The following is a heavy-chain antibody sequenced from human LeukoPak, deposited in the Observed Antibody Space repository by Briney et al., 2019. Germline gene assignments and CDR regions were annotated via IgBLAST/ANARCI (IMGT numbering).Heavy chain of an antibody. CDR3: ARGVSYYDSSGYYNEYFQH. Sequence: PSQTLSLTCTVSGGSISSGDYYWSWIQQPPGKGLEWIGYIYYSGSTNYNPSLKSRVTISVDTSKNQFSLKLSSVTAADTAVYYCARGVSYYDSSGYYNEYFQHWGQGTLVTVSS. V-gene: IGHV4-61*08. J-gene: IGHJ1*01. CDR1: GGSISSGDYY. D-gene: IGHD3-22*01. CDR2: IYYSGST.